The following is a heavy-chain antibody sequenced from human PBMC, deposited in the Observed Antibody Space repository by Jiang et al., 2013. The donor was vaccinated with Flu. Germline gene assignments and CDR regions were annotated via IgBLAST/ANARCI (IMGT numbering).Heavy chain of an antibody. CDR2: INTNTGNP. Sequence: KPGASVKVSCKASGYTFTSYAMNWVRQAPGQGLEWMGWINTNTGNPTYAQGFTGRFVFSLDTSVSTAYLQICSLKAEDTAVHYCARNIVGATFLWFDPWGQGTLVTVSS. J-gene: IGHJ5*02. CDR3: ARNIVGATFLWFDP. V-gene: IGHV7-4-1*01. CDR1: GYTFTSYA. D-gene: IGHD1-26*01.